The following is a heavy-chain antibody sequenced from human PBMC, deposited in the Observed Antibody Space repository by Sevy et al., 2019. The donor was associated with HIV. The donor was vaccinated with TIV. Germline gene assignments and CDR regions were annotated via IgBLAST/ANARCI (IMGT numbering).Heavy chain of an antibody. CDR1: GFTFSKYS. V-gene: IGHV3-23*01. Sequence: HGGSLRLSCAASGFTFSKYSMSWVRQPPGKGLEGVSTLSFGCGEINYADSVKGRFTISRDNSKSSVYLQMNNLRPEDTAVYYCAREGCTKPHDYWGQGTLVTVSS. D-gene: IGHD2-8*01. CDR3: AREGCTKPHDY. J-gene: IGHJ4*02. CDR2: LSFGCGEI.